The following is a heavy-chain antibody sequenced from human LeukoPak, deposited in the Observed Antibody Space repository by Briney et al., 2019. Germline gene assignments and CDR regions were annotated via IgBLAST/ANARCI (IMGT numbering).Heavy chain of an antibody. CDR3: AKGGHLDD. V-gene: IGHV3-7*01. CDR2: INEDGSEK. CDR1: GFAFSNYA. Sequence: GSLRLSCAASGFAFSNYAMHWVRQAPGKGLEWVANINEDGSEKYYVDSVKGRFTISRDNAKNSLYLQMDSLRAEDTAVYYCAKGGHLDDWGQGTLVIVSS. D-gene: IGHD1-26*01. J-gene: IGHJ4*02.